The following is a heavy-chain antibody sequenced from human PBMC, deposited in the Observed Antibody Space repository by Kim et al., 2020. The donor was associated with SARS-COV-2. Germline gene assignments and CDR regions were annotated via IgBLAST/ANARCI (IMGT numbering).Heavy chain of an antibody. Sequence: ASVKVSCKASGYTFTSYGISWVRQAPGQGLEWMGWISAYNGNTNYAQKLQGRVTMTTDTSTSTAYMELRSLRSDDTAVYYCAREGEAAAGTQDYYYYGMDVWGQETTVTVSS. CDR1: GYTFTSYG. V-gene: IGHV1-18*01. CDR2: ISAYNGNT. CDR3: AREGEAAAGTQDYYYYGMDV. D-gene: IGHD6-13*01. J-gene: IGHJ6*02.